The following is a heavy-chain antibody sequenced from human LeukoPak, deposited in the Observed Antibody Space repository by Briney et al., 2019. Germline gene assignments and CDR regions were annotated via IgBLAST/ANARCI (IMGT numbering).Heavy chain of an antibody. V-gene: IGHV4-4*07. CDR1: GASISSSY. CDR3: ARSRGAVAGRGNQWFDP. J-gene: IGHJ5*02. D-gene: IGHD6-19*01. CDR2: IYTSGST. Sequence: SETLSLTCTVSGASISSSYWSWIRQPAGKGLEWIGRIYTSGSTNYNPSLKSRVTMSVDTSKNQFSLNLSSVTAADTAMYYCARSRGAVAGRGNQWFDPWGQGTLVTVSS.